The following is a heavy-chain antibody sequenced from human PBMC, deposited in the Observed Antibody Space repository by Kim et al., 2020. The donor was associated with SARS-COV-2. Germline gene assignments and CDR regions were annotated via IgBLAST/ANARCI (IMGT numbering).Heavy chain of an antibody. V-gene: IGHV1-46*01. CDR1: LYTITSYY. CDR2: INPSGGST. J-gene: IGHJ4*02. CDR3: ARGEDGYKFFDY. Sequence: ASVNVSCKSPLYTITSYYMHWRRQPPEQDLDPIRIINPSGGSTSYAHKFQGRVTMTRDTSTSTVYMELSSLRSEDTAVYYCARGEDGYKFFDYWGQGTLVTVSS. D-gene: IGHD5-12*01.